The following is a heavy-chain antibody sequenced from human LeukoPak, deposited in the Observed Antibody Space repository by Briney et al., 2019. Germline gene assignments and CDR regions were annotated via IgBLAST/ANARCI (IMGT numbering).Heavy chain of an antibody. CDR1: GFTVSSNY. D-gene: IGHD3-22*01. J-gene: IGHJ3*02. CDR2: IYSGGST. V-gene: IGHV3-53*04. CDR3: AREGDTMIVVVRSLVRDDAFDI. Sequence: PGGSLRLSCAASGFTVSSNYMSWVRQAPGKGLEWVSVIYSGGSTYYADSVKGRFTISRHNSKNTLYLQMNSLRAEDTAVYYCAREGDTMIVVVRSLVRDDAFDIWGQGTMVTVSS.